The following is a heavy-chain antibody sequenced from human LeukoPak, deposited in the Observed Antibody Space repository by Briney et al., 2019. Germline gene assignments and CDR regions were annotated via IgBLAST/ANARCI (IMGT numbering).Heavy chain of an antibody. CDR1: GGSISSYY. V-gene: IGHV4-59*01. CDR3: ARGREVGYLKRLDAFDI. D-gene: IGHD3-16*02. J-gene: IGHJ3*02. CDR2: IYYSGTT. Sequence: TSETLSLTCTVSGGSISSYYWSWIRQPPGKGLEWIGYIYYSGTTNYNPSLKSRVTISVDRSKNQFSLKLSSVAAADTAVYYCARGREVGYLKRLDAFDIWGQGTMVTVSS.